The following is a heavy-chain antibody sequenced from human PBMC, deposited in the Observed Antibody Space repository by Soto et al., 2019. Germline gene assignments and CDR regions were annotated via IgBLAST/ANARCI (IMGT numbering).Heavy chain of an antibody. Sequence: PSETLSLTCSVSGADINTYSWTWIRQPAGKGLEWIGRIYTSASINYNPSLKGRVTLSVDTSTNQVSLRLASVTAADTAIYYCARGREAGYNFYYGMDVWGQGTTVTV. D-gene: IGHD6-19*01. CDR3: ARGREAGYNFYYGMDV. J-gene: IGHJ6*02. CDR2: IYTSASI. V-gene: IGHV4-4*07. CDR1: GADINTYS.